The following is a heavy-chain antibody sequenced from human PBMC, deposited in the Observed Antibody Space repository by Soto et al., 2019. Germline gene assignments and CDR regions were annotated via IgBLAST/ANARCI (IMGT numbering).Heavy chain of an antibody. J-gene: IGHJ4*02. Sequence: EVQLLESGGGLVQPGGSLRLSCAASGFTFSSYAMSWVRQAPGKGLEWLAGITFRGDYTYYADSVKGRFTLSRGNSRNRLDLQMNSLKVEDTALYFCAKLGTMGVFDNWGQGTLLTVSS. D-gene: IGHD1-26*01. V-gene: IGHV3-23*01. CDR2: ITFRGDYT. CDR3: AKLGTMGVFDN. CDR1: GFTFSSYA.